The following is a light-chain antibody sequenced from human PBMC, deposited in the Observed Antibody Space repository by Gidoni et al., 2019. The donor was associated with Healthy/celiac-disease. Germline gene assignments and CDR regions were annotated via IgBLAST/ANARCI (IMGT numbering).Light chain of an antibody. CDR2: LGS. CDR3: MQALQTPRT. V-gene: IGKV2-28*01. CDR1: QSLLHSNGYNY. Sequence: DIVMTQSPLSPPVTPGEPASISCRSSQSLLHSNGYNYLDWYLQKPGQSPQLLIYLGSNRASGVPDRFRGSGSGTDFTLKISRVEAEDVGVYYCMQALQTPRTFGQGTKVEIK. J-gene: IGKJ1*01.